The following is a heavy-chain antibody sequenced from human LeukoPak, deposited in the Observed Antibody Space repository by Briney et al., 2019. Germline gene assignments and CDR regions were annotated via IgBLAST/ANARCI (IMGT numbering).Heavy chain of an antibody. D-gene: IGHD6-6*01. CDR2: IGYDGRNK. CDR3: AKEWVGQLDLEY. Sequence: GGSLRLSCAASGFTFSSYGIHWVRQAPGKGLEWVTFIGYDGRNKYYADSVKGRFTISRDNSKNTLYLQMNSLRAEDTAVYYCAKEWVGQLDLEYWGQGTLVTVSS. J-gene: IGHJ4*02. V-gene: IGHV3-30*02. CDR1: GFTFSSYG.